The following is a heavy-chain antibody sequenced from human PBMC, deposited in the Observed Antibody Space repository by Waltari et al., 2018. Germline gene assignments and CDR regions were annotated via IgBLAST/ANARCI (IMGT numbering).Heavy chain of an antibody. Sequence: EVQLVQSGAEVKKPGESLKISCKGSGYSFTSYWIGWVRQMPGKGLEWVGIIDPGDPDTRYSPAFQGQVTISADKSISTAYLQWSSLKASDTAMYYCATDNRRDGYNYAAFDIWGQGTMVTVSS. CDR2: IDPGDPDT. CDR3: ATDNRRDGYNYAAFDI. V-gene: IGHV5-51*01. J-gene: IGHJ3*02. D-gene: IGHD5-12*01. CDR1: GYSFTSYW.